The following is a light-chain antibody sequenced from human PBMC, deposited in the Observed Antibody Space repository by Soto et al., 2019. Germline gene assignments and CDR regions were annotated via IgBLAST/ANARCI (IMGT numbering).Light chain of an antibody. Sequence: GERATLSCRASQSVSSSYLAWYQQKPGQAPRLLIYGASSRATGIPDRFSGSGSGTDFTLTISRLEPEDSAVYYCPRYRRSSWT. CDR1: QSVSSSY. CDR3: PRYRRSSWT. CDR2: GAS. J-gene: IGKJ1*01. V-gene: IGKV3-20*01.